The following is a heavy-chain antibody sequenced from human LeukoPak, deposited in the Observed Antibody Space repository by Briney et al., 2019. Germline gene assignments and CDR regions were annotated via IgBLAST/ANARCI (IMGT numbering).Heavy chain of an antibody. J-gene: IGHJ4*02. CDR3: TRDSTNSPFHY. CDR1: GYTFTDYY. V-gene: IGHV1-2*02. D-gene: IGHD3-3*02. CDR2: INPNRGGT. Sequence: ASVKVSCKASGYTFTDYYIHWVRQAPGRGLECMGWINPNRGGTNYAQKFQGRVTMTRDTSISTAYMELSRLRSDDTAVYYYTRDSTNSPFHYWGQGTPVTVSS.